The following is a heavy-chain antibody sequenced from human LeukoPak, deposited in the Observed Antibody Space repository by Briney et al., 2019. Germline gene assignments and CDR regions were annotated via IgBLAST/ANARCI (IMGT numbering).Heavy chain of an antibody. CDR1: GGSISSGSYY. CDR3: AREDFWSRSYYYMDV. Sequence: PSETLSLTCTVSGGSISSGSYYWTWIRQPAGKGLEWIGRVSVSGSFNYYPSLKSRVSMSVDTSKNQFSLRLSSVTAADTAVYYCAREDFWSRSYYYMDVWDRGTTVTVSS. D-gene: IGHD3-3*01. CDR2: VSVSGSF. V-gene: IGHV4-61*02. J-gene: IGHJ6*03.